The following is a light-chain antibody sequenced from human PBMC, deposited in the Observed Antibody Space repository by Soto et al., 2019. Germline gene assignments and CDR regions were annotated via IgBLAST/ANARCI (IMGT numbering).Light chain of an antibody. V-gene: IGKV3-11*01. J-gene: IGKJ3*01. Sequence: ENVLTQSPATLSLSPGERGTLSCRASQSIKSDLAWYQQKPGQAPRLLIFDASRRATGIPARFSGTGSGTDFNLTISSLEPVDFAVYYCQQRSNWLFTFGPGTKVDLK. CDR1: QSIKSD. CDR2: DAS. CDR3: QQRSNWLFT.